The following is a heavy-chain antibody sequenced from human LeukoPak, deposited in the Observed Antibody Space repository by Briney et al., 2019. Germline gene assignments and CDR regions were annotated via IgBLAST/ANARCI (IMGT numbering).Heavy chain of an antibody. Sequence: SGGSLRLSCAASGFTFSSYSMNWVRQAPGKGLEWVSSISSSSSYIYYADSVKGRFTISRDNAKNSLYLQMNSLRAEDTAVYYCASWKTYGHEFDYWGQGTLVTVSS. CDR3: ASWKTYGHEFDY. D-gene: IGHD4-17*01. CDR2: ISSSSSYI. J-gene: IGHJ4*02. CDR1: GFTFSSYS. V-gene: IGHV3-21*01.